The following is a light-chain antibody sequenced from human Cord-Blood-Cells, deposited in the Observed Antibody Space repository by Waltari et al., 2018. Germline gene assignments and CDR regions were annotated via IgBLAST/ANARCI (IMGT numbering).Light chain of an antibody. CDR1: SSDVGGHHH. CDR2: DVN. CDR3: SSYTSSSTWV. V-gene: IGLV2-14*03. Sequence: QSALTQPASVSGSPGQLITISCTVTSSDVGGHHHVSWYQQHPGQAPKLMIYDVNNRPSVVSTRVSGSKSGNTASLTISGLQAEDEADYDCSSYTSSSTWVFGGGTKLTV. J-gene: IGLJ3*02.